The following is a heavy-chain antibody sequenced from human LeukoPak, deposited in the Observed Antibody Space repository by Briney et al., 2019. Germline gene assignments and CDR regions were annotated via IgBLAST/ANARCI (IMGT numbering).Heavy chain of an antibody. Sequence: GGSLRLSCAASGFTFSSYDMHWVRQAPGKGLEWVAVISYDGSNKYYADSVKGRFTISRDNSKNTLYLQMNSLRAEDTAVYYCASHKVGATSFDYWGQGTLVTVSS. CDR1: GFTFSSYD. CDR2: ISYDGSNK. CDR3: ASHKVGATSFDY. D-gene: IGHD1-26*01. J-gene: IGHJ4*02. V-gene: IGHV3-30*04.